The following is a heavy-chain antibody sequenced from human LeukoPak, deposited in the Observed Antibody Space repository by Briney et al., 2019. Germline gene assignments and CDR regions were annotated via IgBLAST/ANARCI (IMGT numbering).Heavy chain of an antibody. CDR1: GFSVSSNY. J-gene: IGHJ6*03. CDR2: IYSGGNT. V-gene: IGHV3-53*05. Sequence: PGGSLRLSCAASGFSVSSNYISWVRQAPGKGLEWVSVIYSGGNTYYADSVKGRFTISRDNSKNTLYLQMNSLRAEDTAVYYCATDRNYYGSGSPYYMDVWGKGTTVTISS. D-gene: IGHD3-10*01. CDR3: ATDRNYYGSGSPYYMDV.